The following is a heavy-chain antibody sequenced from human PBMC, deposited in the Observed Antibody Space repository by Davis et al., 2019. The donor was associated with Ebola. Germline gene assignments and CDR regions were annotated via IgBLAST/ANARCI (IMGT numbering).Heavy chain of an antibody. CDR1: GFTFSSYS. J-gene: IGHJ6*04. Sequence: PGGSLRLSCAASGFTFSSYSMNWVRQAPGKGLEWVSAISGSGGSTYYADSVKGRFTISRDNSKKTLYLQMNSLRGEDTAVYYCARSGLSFGVVKYHYGMDAWGKGTTVTVSS. D-gene: IGHD3-3*01. CDR2: ISGSGGST. V-gene: IGHV3-23*01. CDR3: ARSGLSFGVVKYHYGMDA.